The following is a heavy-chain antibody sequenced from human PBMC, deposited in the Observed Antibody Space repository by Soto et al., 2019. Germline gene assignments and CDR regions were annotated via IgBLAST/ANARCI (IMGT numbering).Heavy chain of an antibody. Sequence: SETLSLTCPVSGGSISSGCYYWSWIRQHPGKGLEWIGYIYYSGSTYYNPSLKSRVTISVDTSKNQFSLKLSSVTAADTAVYYCAREEIAAAGTGGYYYYYGMDVWGQGTTVTVSS. J-gene: IGHJ6*02. V-gene: IGHV4-31*03. CDR1: GGSISSGCYY. CDR3: AREEIAAAGTGGYYYYYGMDV. D-gene: IGHD6-13*01. CDR2: IYYSGST.